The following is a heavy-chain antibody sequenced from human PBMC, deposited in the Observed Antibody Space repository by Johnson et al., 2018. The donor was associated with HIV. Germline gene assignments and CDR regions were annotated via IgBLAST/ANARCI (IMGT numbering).Heavy chain of an antibody. CDR3: ARYLNHFGGAFDI. V-gene: IGHV3-7*01. Sequence: VQLVESGGSVVRPGGSLRLSCAASGFTFSSYWMSWVRQAPGKGLEWVANIKQDGSEKYYVDSVKGRFTISRDNAKNSLYLQMNSLRVEDTAVYYCARYLNHFGGAFDIWGQGTMVTVSS. CDR1: GFTFSSYW. CDR2: IKQDGSEK. J-gene: IGHJ3*02. D-gene: IGHD3-16*01.